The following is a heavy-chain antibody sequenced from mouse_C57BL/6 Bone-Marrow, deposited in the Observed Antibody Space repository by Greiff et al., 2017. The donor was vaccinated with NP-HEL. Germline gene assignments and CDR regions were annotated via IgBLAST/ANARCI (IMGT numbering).Heavy chain of an antibody. CDR3: ARDYYGSSRGCYAMDY. CDR1: GYTFTSYT. Sequence: VQLQESGAELARPGASVKMSCKASGYTFTSYTMHWVKQRPGQGLEWIGYINPSSGYTKYNQKFKDKATLTADKSSSTAYMQLSSLTSEDSAVYYCARDYYGSSRGCYAMDYWGQGTSVTVSS. V-gene: IGHV1-4*01. D-gene: IGHD1-1*01. J-gene: IGHJ4*01. CDR2: INPSSGYT.